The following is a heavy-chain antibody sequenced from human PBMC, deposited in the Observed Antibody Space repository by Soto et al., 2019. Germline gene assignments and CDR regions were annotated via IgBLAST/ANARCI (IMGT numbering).Heavy chain of an antibody. CDR2: IYYAGTT. Sequence: SQSLSRTCTLSVGSFSPNYCAWIVQHPGKGLEWIGYIYYAGTTSYNPSLKSRVSITLETSKSQFSLRLTSVTASDTAVYYCARLGAYYQSLEPWGQGTVVTVSS. D-gene: IGHD2-21*01. CDR1: VGSFSPNY. J-gene: IGHJ5*02. CDR3: ARLGAYYQSLEP. V-gene: IGHV4-59*08.